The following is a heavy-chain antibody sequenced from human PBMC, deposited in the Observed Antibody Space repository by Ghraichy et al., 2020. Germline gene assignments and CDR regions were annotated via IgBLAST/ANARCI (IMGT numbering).Heavy chain of an antibody. CDR1: GGSFSGYY. D-gene: IGHD1-7*01. CDR3: ARGQTGTSLY. Sequence: SETLSLTCAVYGGSFSGYYWSWIRQPPGKGLEWIGEINHSGSTNYNPSLKSRVTISVDTSKNQFSLKLSSVTAADTAVCYCARGQTGTSLYWGQGTLVTVSS. V-gene: IGHV4-34*01. J-gene: IGHJ4*02. CDR2: INHSGST.